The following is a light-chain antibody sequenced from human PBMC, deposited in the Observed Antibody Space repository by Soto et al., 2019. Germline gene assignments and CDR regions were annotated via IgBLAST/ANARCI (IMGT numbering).Light chain of an antibody. CDR2: DAS. CDR3: QQSYRTPYT. J-gene: IGKJ2*01. CDR1: QGISTY. Sequence: DIQMTQSPSSLSASVGDRVTITCRASQGISTYLVWYQQRQGRAPKLLIYDASSLLSGVPPRFSGSGSGTDFTLTISSLQPEDFATYYCQQSYRTPYTFGQGTKVDIK. V-gene: IGKV1-39*01.